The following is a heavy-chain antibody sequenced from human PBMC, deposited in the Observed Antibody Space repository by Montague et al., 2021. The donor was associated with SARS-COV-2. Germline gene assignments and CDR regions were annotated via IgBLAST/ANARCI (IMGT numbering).Heavy chain of an antibody. D-gene: IGHD2-2*01. V-gene: IGHV4-31*03. CDR1: GGSISSGGYY. Sequence: TLSLTRTVSGGSISSGGYYWSWIRQHPGKGLEWIGYIYYSGSTYYNPSLKSRVTISVDTSKNQFSLKLSSVTAADTAVYYCAREPRVGLLLSIYYYGMDVWGQGTTVTVSS. CDR2: IYYSGST. CDR3: AREPRVGLLLSIYYYGMDV. J-gene: IGHJ6*02.